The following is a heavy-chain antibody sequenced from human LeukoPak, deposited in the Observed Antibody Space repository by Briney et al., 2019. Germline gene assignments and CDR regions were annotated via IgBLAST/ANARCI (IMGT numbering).Heavy chain of an antibody. V-gene: IGHV3-21*01. D-gene: IGHD5-18*01. J-gene: IGHJ4*02. CDR3: ARDNGYSYGYFDY. CDR1: GFTFSSYS. Sequence: GGSLRLSCAASGFTFSSYSMNWVRQAPGKGLEWVSSISSSSSYIYYADSVKGRFTISRDNAKNSLYLQMNSLRAEDTAVYYCARDNGYSYGYFDYWGQGVLVTVSS. CDR2: ISSSSSYI.